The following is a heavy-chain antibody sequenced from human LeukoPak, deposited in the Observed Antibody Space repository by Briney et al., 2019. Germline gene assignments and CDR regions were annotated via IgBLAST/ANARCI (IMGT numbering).Heavy chain of an antibody. Sequence: GGSLRLSCVASGFTFSTFAMSWVRQAPGKGLEWVSSIGNTETYYADSVKGQFTISRDNSKNTIYLHMNNLRAEDTARYYCAKDGQAFNSNWDYFDSWGQGTLVTVSS. CDR1: GFTFSTFA. D-gene: IGHD7-27*01. CDR3: AKDGQAFNSNWDYFDS. V-gene: IGHV3-23*01. CDR2: IGNTET. J-gene: IGHJ4*02.